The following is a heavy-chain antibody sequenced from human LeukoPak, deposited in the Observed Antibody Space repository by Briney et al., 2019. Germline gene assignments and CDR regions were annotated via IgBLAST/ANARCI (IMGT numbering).Heavy chain of an antibody. Sequence: SETLSLTCTLSGGSISTYYWSWIRHPPAKGLEWIGYIYHSGSTNYNPSLKSRVTISVDTSKNQFSLKLSSVTAADTAVYYCARGGGYASPIGYWGQGALVTVSS. CDR1: GGSISTYY. J-gene: IGHJ4*02. CDR3: ARGGGYASPIGY. CDR2: IYHSGST. D-gene: IGHD5-12*01. V-gene: IGHV4-59*01.